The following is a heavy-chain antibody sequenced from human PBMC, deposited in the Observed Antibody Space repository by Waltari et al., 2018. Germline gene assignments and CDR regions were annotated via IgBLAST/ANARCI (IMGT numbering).Heavy chain of an antibody. V-gene: IGHV3-72*01. CDR1: GFTFSDYY. Sequence: EVQLAESGGGLVQPGGSLRLSCAVSGFTFSDYYMDWVRQAPGKGLEWVARRRNKANSYTTEYAASVEGRFTISRDDSKNSLNLQMNSLETDDTAVYFCARAFQYGGTSHFDDWGQGTLVTVSS. D-gene: IGHD1-26*01. CDR3: ARAFQYGGTSHFDD. J-gene: IGHJ4*02. CDR2: RRNKANSYTT.